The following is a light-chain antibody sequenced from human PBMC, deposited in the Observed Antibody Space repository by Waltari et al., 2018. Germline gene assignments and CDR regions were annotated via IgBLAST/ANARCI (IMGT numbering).Light chain of an antibody. CDR1: QSISNW. CDR3: QQYNISPYT. J-gene: IGKJ2*01. Sequence: DIQMTQSPSTLSASVGDRVTNTCRASQSISNWLAWYKQKPGKAPKVLIFKSFSLQSGVPSRFSGSGSETEFTLTISSLQPDDFATYYCQQYNISPYTFGQGTTLEI. V-gene: IGKV1-5*03. CDR2: KSF.